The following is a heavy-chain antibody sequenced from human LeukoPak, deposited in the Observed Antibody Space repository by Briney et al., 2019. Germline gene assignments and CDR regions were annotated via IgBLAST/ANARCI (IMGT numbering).Heavy chain of an antibody. J-gene: IGHJ5*02. Sequence: SVKVSCKASGGTFSSYTIRWVRQAPGQGLEWMGRIIPILGIANYAQKFQGRVTITADKSTSTAYMELSSLRSEDPAVYYWARGPTTNSWFDPWGQGTLVTVSS. CDR3: ARGPTTNSWFDP. CDR1: GGTFSSYT. CDR2: IIPILGIA. D-gene: IGHD2-8*01. V-gene: IGHV1-69*02.